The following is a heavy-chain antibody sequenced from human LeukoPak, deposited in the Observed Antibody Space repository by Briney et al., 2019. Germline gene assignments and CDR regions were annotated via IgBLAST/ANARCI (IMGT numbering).Heavy chain of an antibody. Sequence: RGSLRLSCAASGFTFSSYAMSWVRQAPGKGLEWVSAISGSGGSTYYADSVKGRFTISRDNSKNTLYLQMNSLRAEDTAVYYCARPACSGGSCYSGDYWGQGTLVTVSS. D-gene: IGHD2-15*01. V-gene: IGHV3-23*01. CDR2: ISGSGGST. CDR1: GFTFSSYA. J-gene: IGHJ4*02. CDR3: ARPACSGGSCYSGDY.